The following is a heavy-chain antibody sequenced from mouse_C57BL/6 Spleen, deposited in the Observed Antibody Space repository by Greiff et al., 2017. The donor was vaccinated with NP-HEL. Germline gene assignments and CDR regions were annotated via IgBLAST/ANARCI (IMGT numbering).Heavy chain of an antibody. J-gene: IGHJ1*03. D-gene: IGHD1-1*01. Sequence: VQLQQPGAELVRPGSSVKLSCKASGYTFTSYWMHWVKQRPIQGLEWIGNIDPSDSETHYNQKFKDKATLTVDKSSSTAYMQLSSLTSEDSAVYYCARMDYYGSSSFDVWGTGTTVTVSS. CDR2: IDPSDSET. CDR1: GYTFTSYW. V-gene: IGHV1-52*01. CDR3: ARMDYYGSSSFDV.